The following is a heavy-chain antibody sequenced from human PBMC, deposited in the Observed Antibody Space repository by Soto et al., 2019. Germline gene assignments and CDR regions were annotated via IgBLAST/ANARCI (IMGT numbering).Heavy chain of an antibody. Sequence: EVQLVESGGGLVKPGGSLRLSCAASGFTFSSYSMNWVRQAPGKGLEWVSSISSSSSYIYYADSVKGRFTISRDNAKNSLYLQMNSLRAEDTAVYYCARDFRDIVVVPAVLGYYYMYVWGKGTTVTVSS. CDR3: ARDFRDIVVVPAVLGYYYMYV. J-gene: IGHJ6*03. D-gene: IGHD2-2*01. CDR2: ISSSSSYI. CDR1: GFTFSSYS. V-gene: IGHV3-21*01.